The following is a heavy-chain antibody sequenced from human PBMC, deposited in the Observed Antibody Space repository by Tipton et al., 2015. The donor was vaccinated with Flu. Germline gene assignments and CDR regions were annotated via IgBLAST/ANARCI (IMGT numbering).Heavy chain of an antibody. CDR1: GFSFRSYE. CDR3: AGLSNDYDTAGYSFDS. J-gene: IGHJ4*02. CDR2: ISDSSSFM. V-gene: IGHV3-21*01. D-gene: IGHD3-22*01. Sequence: SLRLSCAASGFSFRSYEMNRVRQAPGKGLEWVSSISDSSSFMYYADSVKGRFTISRDNAENSLFLHMKSLRAEDTAVYYCAGLSNDYDTAGYSFDSWGQGTLVTVSS.